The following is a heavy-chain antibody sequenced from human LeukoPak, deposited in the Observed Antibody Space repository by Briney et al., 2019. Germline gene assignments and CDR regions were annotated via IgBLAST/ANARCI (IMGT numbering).Heavy chain of an antibody. Sequence: GGSLRLSCAASGFTFSSYSMNWVRQAPGEGLEWVSSISSSSSYIYYADSVKGRFTISRDNAKNSLYLQMNSRRAEDTAVYYCARDRWLHYYMDVWGKGTTVTVSS. CDR2: ISSSSSYI. D-gene: IGHD5-12*01. CDR3: ARDRWLHYYMDV. J-gene: IGHJ6*03. V-gene: IGHV3-21*01. CDR1: GFTFSSYS.